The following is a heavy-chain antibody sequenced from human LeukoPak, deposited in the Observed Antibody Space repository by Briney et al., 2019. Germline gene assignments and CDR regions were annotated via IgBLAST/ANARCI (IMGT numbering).Heavy chain of an antibody. CDR2: ISGSGNRA. Sequence: GSLRLSCAASGFTFSSYAMSWVRQAPRKGLEWVSAISGSGNRAYYADSVKGRFTISRDNSKNTLYVQMISLRAEDTAVYYCAKGLSNSRYYYMDVWGKGTTVTVSS. J-gene: IGHJ6*03. V-gene: IGHV3-23*01. CDR3: AKGLSNSRYYYMDV. CDR1: GFTFSSYA. D-gene: IGHD2/OR15-2a*01.